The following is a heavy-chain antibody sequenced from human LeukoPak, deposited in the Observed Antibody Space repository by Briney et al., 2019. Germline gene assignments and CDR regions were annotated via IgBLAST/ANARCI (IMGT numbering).Heavy chain of an antibody. CDR3: ASRERNANWFDP. Sequence: SETLSLTCTVSGVSISSGDYYWRWIRQPPGKGLEWIGYIYYSGSTYYNPSLKSRVTISVDTSKNQFSLKLSSVTAADTAVYYCASRERNANWFDPWGQGNLVNGSS. V-gene: IGHV4-30-4*01. CDR2: IYYSGST. CDR1: GVSISSGDYY. J-gene: IGHJ5*02. D-gene: IGHD2-8*01.